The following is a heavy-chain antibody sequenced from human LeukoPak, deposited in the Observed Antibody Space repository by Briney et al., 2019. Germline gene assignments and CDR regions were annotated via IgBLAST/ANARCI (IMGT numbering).Heavy chain of an antibody. CDR3: ARYQNWFDP. CDR1: GGSISSYY. V-gene: IGHV4-59*01. J-gene: IGHJ5*02. Sequence: SETLSLTCTVSGGSISSYYWSWIRQPPGKGLEWIGYIYYSGSTNYNPSLKSRVTISVDTSKNQFSLKLSSVTAADTVVYYCARYQNWFDPWGQGTLVTVSS. CDR2: IYYSGST.